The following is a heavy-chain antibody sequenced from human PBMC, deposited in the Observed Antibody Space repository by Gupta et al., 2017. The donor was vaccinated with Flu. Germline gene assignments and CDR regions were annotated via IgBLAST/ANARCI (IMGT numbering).Heavy chain of an antibody. J-gene: IGHJ4*02. Sequence: QVQLVASGGGVVQPGRSLRLSCAASGFTFSSYGMHWVRQAPGKGLEWVAVISYDGSNKYYADSVKGRFTISRDNSKNTLYLQMNSLRAEDTAVYYCAKGGSWQWPLPGGEGYFDYWGQGTLVTVSS. CDR1: GFTFSSYG. CDR3: AKGGSWQWPLPGGEGYFDY. D-gene: IGHD6-19*01. V-gene: IGHV3-30*18. CDR2: ISYDGSNK.